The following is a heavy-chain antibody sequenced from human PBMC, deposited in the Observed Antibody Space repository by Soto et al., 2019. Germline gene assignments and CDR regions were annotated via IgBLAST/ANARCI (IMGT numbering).Heavy chain of an antibody. CDR1: GFTFSSYA. Sequence: PGGSLRLSCAASGFTFSSYAMSWVRQAPGKGLEWVSAISGSGGSTYYADSVKGRFTISRDNSKNTLYLQMNSLRAEDTAVYYCAKDHRGFTMVRGVISTFDYWGQGTLVTVSS. D-gene: IGHD3-10*01. CDR2: ISGSGGST. J-gene: IGHJ4*02. V-gene: IGHV3-23*01. CDR3: AKDHRGFTMVRGVISTFDY.